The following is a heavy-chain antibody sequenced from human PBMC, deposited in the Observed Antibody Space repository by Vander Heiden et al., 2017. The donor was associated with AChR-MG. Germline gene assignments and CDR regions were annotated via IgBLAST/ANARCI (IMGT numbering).Heavy chain of an antibody. CDR3: ARRGSYYDFWSGYYTGFDY. CDR2: MNPNSGNT. J-gene: IGHJ4*02. Sequence: QVQLVQSGAEVKKPGASVKVSCKASGYTFTSYDINWVRQATGQGLEWMGWMNPNSGNTGYAQKFQGRVTMTRNTSISTAYMELSSLRSEDTAVYYCARRGSYYDFWSGYYTGFDYWGQGTLVTVSS. D-gene: IGHD3-3*01. V-gene: IGHV1-8*01. CDR1: GYTFTSYD.